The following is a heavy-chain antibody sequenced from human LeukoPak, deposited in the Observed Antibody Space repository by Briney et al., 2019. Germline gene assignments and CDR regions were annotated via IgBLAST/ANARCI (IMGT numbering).Heavy chain of an antibody. J-gene: IGHJ6*03. CDR3: ARLKFYDSTGYSPGYYMDV. Sequence: SETLSLTCSVSGGALISYYWSWIRQPAGKGPEWIGRIYPTGNTDYNPSLKTRVTMSTDLSKKQFSLRLRSVTAADTAVYYCARLKFYDSTGYSPGYYMDVWGKGTAVTVSS. V-gene: IGHV4-4*07. CDR2: IYPTGNT. D-gene: IGHD3-22*01. CDR1: GGALISYY.